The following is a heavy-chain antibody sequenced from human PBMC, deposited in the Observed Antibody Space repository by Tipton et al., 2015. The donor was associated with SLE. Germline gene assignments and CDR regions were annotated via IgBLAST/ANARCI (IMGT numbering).Heavy chain of an antibody. CDR1: GFAFSSYS. CDR2: IVGDHNYI. Sequence: SLRLSCAASGFAFSSYSMTWVRQAPGKGPEWVSSIVGDHNYIYYADSVKGRFTISRDNAKNSLYLQMNSLRAEDTAVYYCATESPGYDSSPAWGQGTLVTVSS. V-gene: IGHV3-21*01. CDR3: ATESPGYDSSPA. J-gene: IGHJ5*02. D-gene: IGHD2-15*01.